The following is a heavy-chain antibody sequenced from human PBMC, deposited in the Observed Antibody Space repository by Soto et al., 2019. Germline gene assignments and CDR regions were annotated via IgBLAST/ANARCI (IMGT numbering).Heavy chain of an antibody. J-gene: IGHJ2*01. D-gene: IGHD3-3*01. CDR3: ATLTTYYDFWSCYYGGYFDL. CDR1: GGSVSSGSYY. Sequence: QVQLQESGPGLVKPSETLSLTCTVSGGSVSSGSYYWSWIRQPPGKGLEWIGYIYYSGSTNYNPSLKSRVNISVDTSKNQFSLKLSSVTAADTAVYYCATLTTYYDFWSCYYGGYFDLWGRGTLVTVSS. V-gene: IGHV4-61*01. CDR2: IYYSGST.